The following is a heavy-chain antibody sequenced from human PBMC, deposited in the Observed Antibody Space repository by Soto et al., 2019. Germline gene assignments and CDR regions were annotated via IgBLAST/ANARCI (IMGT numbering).Heavy chain of an antibody. D-gene: IGHD3-16*02. Sequence: SETLSLTCTVSGGSISSSSYYWGWIRQPPGKGLEWIGSIYYSGSTYYNPSLKSRVTISVDTSKNQFSLKLSSVTAADTAVYYCARHAPGSDSYDYIWGSYRRYFDYWGQGTLVTVSS. J-gene: IGHJ4*02. CDR2: IYYSGST. V-gene: IGHV4-39*01. CDR3: ARHAPGSDSYDYIWGSYRRYFDY. CDR1: GGSISSSSYY.